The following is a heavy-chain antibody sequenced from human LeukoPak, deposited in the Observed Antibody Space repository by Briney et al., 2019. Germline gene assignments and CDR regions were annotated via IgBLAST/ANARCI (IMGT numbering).Heavy chain of an antibody. CDR1: GYTFTSYG. V-gene: IGHV1-18*01. J-gene: IGHJ4*02. D-gene: IGHD3-22*01. CDR2: ISAYNGNT. Sequence: ASVKVSCKASGYTFTSYGISWVRQAPGQGLEWMGWISAYNGNTNYAQKLQGRVTMTTDTSTSTAYMELRSLRSDDTAVYYCARDRPDYYDSSGYYRDNFDYWGQGTLATVPS. CDR3: ARDRPDYYDSSGYYRDNFDY.